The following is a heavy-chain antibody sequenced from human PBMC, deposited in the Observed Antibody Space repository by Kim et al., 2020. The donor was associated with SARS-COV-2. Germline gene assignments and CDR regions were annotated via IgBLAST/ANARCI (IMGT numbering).Heavy chain of an antibody. V-gene: IGHV4-39*01. Sequence: SETLSLTCTVSGGSISSSSYYWGWIRQPPGKGLEWIGSIFYSGSTYYNPSLKSRVTISVDTSKDQFSLKLNFVTAADTAVYYCARHHKWLIRGNFDYWGQGTLVTVSS. CDR2: IFYSGST. J-gene: IGHJ4*02. CDR3: ARHHKWLIRGNFDY. D-gene: IGHD6-19*01. CDR1: GGSISSSSYY.